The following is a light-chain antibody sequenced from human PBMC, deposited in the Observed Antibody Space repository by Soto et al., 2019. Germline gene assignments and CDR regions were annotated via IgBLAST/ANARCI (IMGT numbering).Light chain of an antibody. Sequence: EVVMTQSPATLSVSLGDRATLSCRASQSVSSNLAWYQQKPGQAPRLLIYGASTRATGIPARFSGSGSGTEFTLTISSLQSEDFAVYSCQQYNSWPLTFGGGTKWIS. CDR3: QQYNSWPLT. J-gene: IGKJ4*01. CDR1: QSVSSN. CDR2: GAS. V-gene: IGKV3-15*01.